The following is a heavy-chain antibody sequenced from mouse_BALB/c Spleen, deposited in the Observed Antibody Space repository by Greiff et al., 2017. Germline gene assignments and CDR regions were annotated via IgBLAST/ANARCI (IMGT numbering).Heavy chain of an antibody. CDR1: GFNIKDYY. J-gene: IGHJ4*01. D-gene: IGHD2-14*01. CDR2: IDPENGNT. V-gene: IGHV14-1*02. Sequence: VQLKESGAELVRPGALVKLSCKASGFNIKDYYMHWVKQRPEQGLEWIGWIDPENGNTIYDPKFQGKASITADTSSNTAYLQLSSLTSEDTAVYYCARGGYFYAMDYWGQGTSVTVSS. CDR3: ARGGYFYAMDY.